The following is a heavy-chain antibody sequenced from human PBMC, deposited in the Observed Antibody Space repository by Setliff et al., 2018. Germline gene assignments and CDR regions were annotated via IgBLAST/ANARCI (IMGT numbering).Heavy chain of an antibody. CDR1: GFTFSSYA. CDR3: TRSRGTTLYDY. CDR2: ISGSAQTT. J-gene: IGHJ4*02. Sequence: GGSLRLSCAASGFTFSSYAITWVRQAPGKGLEWVSMISGSAQTTYYADSVKGRFTISRDNAKNLVYLQMDSLRADDTAVYYCTRSRGTTLYDYWGQGTLVTVSS. V-gene: IGHV3-23*01. D-gene: IGHD1-7*01.